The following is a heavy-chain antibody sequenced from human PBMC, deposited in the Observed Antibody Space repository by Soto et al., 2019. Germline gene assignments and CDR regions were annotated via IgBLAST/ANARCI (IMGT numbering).Heavy chain of an antibody. CDR3: ARDCGYSSGCNHDAFDI. V-gene: IGHV1-18*01. D-gene: IGHD6-19*01. CDR2: ISAYNGNT. CDR1: GYTFTSYG. Sequence: GASVKVSCKASGYTFTSYGISWVRQAPGQGLEWMGWISAYNGNTNYAQKLQGRVTMTTDTSTSTAYMELRSLRSDDTAVYYCARDCGYSSGCNHDAFDIWGQGTMVTVSS. J-gene: IGHJ3*02.